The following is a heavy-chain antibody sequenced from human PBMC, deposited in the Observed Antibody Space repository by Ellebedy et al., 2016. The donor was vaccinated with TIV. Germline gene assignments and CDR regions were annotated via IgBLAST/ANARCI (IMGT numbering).Heavy chain of an antibody. CDR2: INPNSGGT. Sequence: ASAKVSCXVSGYTFTGYYMHWVRQAPGQGLEWMGWINPNSGGTNYAQKFQGRVTMTRDTSISTAYMELSRLRSDDTAVYYCATYDSSGWWFDPWGQGTLVTVSS. CDR1: GYTFTGYY. V-gene: IGHV1-2*02. J-gene: IGHJ5*02. D-gene: IGHD3-22*01. CDR3: ATYDSSGWWFDP.